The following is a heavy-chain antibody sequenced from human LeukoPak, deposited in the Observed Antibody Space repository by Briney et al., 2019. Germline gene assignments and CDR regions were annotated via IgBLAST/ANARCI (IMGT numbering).Heavy chain of an antibody. CDR3: ARDGFYYHYYMDV. J-gene: IGHJ6*03. Sequence: PSGTLSPTCTLSGGTVTSSTYFWGWIRQPPGKGLEWIGSISYSGATYYNPSLKSRVSMSVHTSKNQFSLKLSSVTAADTAVYYCARDGFYYHYYMDVWGEGTTVTVSS. CDR2: ISYSGAT. V-gene: IGHV4-39*07. CDR1: GGTVTSSTYF. D-gene: IGHD1-14*01.